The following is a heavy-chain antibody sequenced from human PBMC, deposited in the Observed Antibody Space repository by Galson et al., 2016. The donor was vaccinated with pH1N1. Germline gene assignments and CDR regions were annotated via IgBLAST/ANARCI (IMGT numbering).Heavy chain of an antibody. J-gene: IGHJ4*02. Sequence: SLRLSCAASGFTFSSYAMTWVRQAPGKGLEWVSGISDSGSSTYYADSVKGRFTISRDNSKNTVYLQMNSLRAEDTAAYYCAKGPRGVVVVAATHWGQGTLVTVSS. D-gene: IGHD2-15*01. CDR1: GFTFSSYA. V-gene: IGHV3-23*01. CDR3: AKGPRGVVVVAATH. CDR2: ISDSGSST.